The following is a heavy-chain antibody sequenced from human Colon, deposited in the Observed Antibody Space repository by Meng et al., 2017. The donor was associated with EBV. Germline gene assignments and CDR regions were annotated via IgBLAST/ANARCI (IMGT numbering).Heavy chain of an antibody. V-gene: IGHV4-30-4*01. CDR2: IYYTGST. Sequence: QVRLQVSGPGLVKPSQTLSLTCTVSGGSINSGEYYWSWIRQPPGKGLEWIGYIYYTGSTYYNPSLKSRVTISMDTSKNQLSLRLSSVTAADTAVYYCARNYYFDYWGQGTLVTVSS. CDR3: ARNYYFDY. CDR1: GGSINSGEYY. J-gene: IGHJ4*02.